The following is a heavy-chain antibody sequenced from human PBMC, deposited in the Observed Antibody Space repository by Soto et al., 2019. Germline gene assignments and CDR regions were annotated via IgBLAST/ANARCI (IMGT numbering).Heavy chain of an antibody. CDR3: ASGRWNLHFHY. CDR2: IDPSDSHT. CDR1: GYIFTNQW. V-gene: IGHV5-10-1*01. J-gene: IGHJ4*02. D-gene: IGHD2-15*01. Sequence: GESLKISCEGSGYIFTNQWINWVRQVPGKGLERMGNIDPSDSHTNYSPSFQGHVTISIDKSIRTAYLQWTRLKASDTAIYYCASGRWNLHFHYWGQGSLVTAPQ.